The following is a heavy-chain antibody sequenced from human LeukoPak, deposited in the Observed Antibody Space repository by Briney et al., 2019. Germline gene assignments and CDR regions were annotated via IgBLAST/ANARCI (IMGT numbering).Heavy chain of an antibody. CDR3: ARDYDVLTAYPPTQLFDR. J-gene: IGHJ5*02. CDR1: GGSFSGYY. V-gene: IGHV4-34*01. Sequence: PSETLSLTCAVYGGSFSGYYWSWIRQPPGKGLEWIGEINHSGSTNYNPSLKSRVTMSVDTSKNQFSLKLNSVTAADAAVYYCARDYDVLTAYPPTQLFDRWGQGTLVTVSS. D-gene: IGHD3-9*01. CDR2: INHSGST.